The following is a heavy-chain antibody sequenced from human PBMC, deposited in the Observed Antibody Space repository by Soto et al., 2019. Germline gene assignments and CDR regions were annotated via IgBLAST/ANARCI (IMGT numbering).Heavy chain of an antibody. V-gene: IGHV4-34*01. CDR2: INHSGST. J-gene: IGHJ5*02. Sequence: QVQLQQWGAGLLKPSETLSLTCAVYGGSFSGYYWSWIRQPPGKGLEWIGEINHSGSTNYNPSLKRRVTISVDTSKNQFSLKLSSVTAADTAVYYCASSPLVAATSLAWFDPWGQGTLVTVSS. D-gene: IGHD2-15*01. CDR3: ASSPLVAATSLAWFDP. CDR1: GGSFSGYY.